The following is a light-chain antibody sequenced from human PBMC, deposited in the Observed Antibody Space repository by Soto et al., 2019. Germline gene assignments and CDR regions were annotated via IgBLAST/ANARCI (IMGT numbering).Light chain of an antibody. CDR1: QSLLHSNGYNY. CDR3: MQALQTPFT. V-gene: IGKV2-28*01. J-gene: IGKJ3*01. CDR2: LGS. Sequence: DIVMTHSPLSLPFTPGEPASISCRSSQSLLHSNGYNYLDWYLQKPGQSPQLLIYLGSNRVSGVSDRFSGRGSGTDFTLKISRVEAKDVGVYYFMQALQTPFTFGPGTKVHIK.